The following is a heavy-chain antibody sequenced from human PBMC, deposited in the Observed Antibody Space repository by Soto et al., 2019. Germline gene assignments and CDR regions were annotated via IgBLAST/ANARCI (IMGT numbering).Heavy chain of an antibody. V-gene: IGHV1-46*01. D-gene: IGHD3-16*02. Sequence: SEEVSCKAPPDTFTSYYIHLVGQAPGHGLEWMGIINPNGGSTRFAQTFQGRITMTRDTSTSTVYVELRSLRSEDTSIYYCARSSVGVFGIIIEASNWWAPWGQGHLVIVSS. CDR2: INPNGGST. J-gene: IGHJ5*02. CDR3: ARSSVGVFGIIIEASNWWAP. CDR1: PDTFTSYY.